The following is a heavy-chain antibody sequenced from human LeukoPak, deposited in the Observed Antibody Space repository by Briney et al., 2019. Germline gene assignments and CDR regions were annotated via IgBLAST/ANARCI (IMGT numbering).Heavy chain of an antibody. D-gene: IGHD5-24*01. Sequence: GGSLRLSCTASEFTLSRNYMLWVRQAPGKGLEWVSLIFSNGDTHYADSVKGRFTISRDTSKNTVSLQMNSLRVEDTAMYYCTRDQMNYWGQGTLVTVSP. J-gene: IGHJ4*02. CDR1: EFTLSRNY. CDR2: IFSNGDT. V-gene: IGHV3-53*01. CDR3: TRDQMNY.